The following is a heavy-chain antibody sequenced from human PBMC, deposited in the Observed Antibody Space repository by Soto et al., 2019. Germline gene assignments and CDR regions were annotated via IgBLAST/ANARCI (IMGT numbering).Heavy chain of an antibody. V-gene: IGHV4-31*03. CDR3: ARAAPRNYYGSGSPDY. CDR2: IYYSGST. J-gene: IGHJ4*02. CDR1: GGSISSGGYY. D-gene: IGHD3-10*01. Sequence: SETLSLTCTVSGGSISSGGYYWSWIRQHPGKGLEWIGYIYYSGSTYYNPSLKSRVTISVDTSKNQFSLKLSSVTAADTAVYYCARAAPRNYYGSGSPDYWGQGTLVTVSS.